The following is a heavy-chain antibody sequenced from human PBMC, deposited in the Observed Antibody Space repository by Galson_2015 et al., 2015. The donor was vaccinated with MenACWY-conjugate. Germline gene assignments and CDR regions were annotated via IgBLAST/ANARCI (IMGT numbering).Heavy chain of an antibody. Sequence: SLRLSCATSGFTFSDSPMFWIRQPPGKGLEWVGRIATKAGKYAAAYAASVEGRFSISRDDSRNTVYLQMTNLRHEDTAVYYCTSPPYYYDNSGRDSSGLGTLVTVAS. J-gene: IGHJ4*02. V-gene: IGHV3-73*01. CDR3: TSPPYYYDNSGRDS. CDR1: GFTFSDSP. D-gene: IGHD3-22*01. CDR2: IATKAGKYAA.